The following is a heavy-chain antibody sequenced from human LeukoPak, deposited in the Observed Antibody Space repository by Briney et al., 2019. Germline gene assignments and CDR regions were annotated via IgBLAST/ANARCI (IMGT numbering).Heavy chain of an antibody. CDR2: IYYSGST. D-gene: IGHD4-23*01. Sequence: SETLSLTCTVSGGSISSYYWSWIRQPPGKGLEWIGYIYYSGSTNYNPSLKSRVTISVDTSKNQFSLKLSSVTAADTAVYYCARGTTVARMDVWGKGTTVTVSS. V-gene: IGHV4-59*01. J-gene: IGHJ6*04. CDR3: ARGTTVARMDV. CDR1: GGSISSYY.